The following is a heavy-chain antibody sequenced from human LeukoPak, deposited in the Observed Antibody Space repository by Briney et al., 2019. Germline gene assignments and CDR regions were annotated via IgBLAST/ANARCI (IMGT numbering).Heavy chain of an antibody. D-gene: IGHD3-22*01. V-gene: IGHV3-30*18. CDR3: AKPNTYYYDSSGYYYFDY. CDR1: GFTFSSYG. Sequence: PGGSLRLSCAASGFTFSSYGMHWVRQAPGKGLEWVAVISYDGSNKYYAHSVKGRFTISRDNYNNTLNLQMNSMRAEDTAVYYCAKPNTYYYDSSGYYYFDYWGQGTLVTVSS. J-gene: IGHJ4*02. CDR2: ISYDGSNK.